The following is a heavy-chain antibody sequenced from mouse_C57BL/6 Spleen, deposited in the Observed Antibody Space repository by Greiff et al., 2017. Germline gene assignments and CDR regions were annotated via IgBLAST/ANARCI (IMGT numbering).Heavy chain of an antibody. D-gene: IGHD3-2*01. Sequence: VQLQQSGPELVKPGASVKISCKASGYAFSSSWMNWVKQRPGKGLEWIGRIYPGDGDTNYKGKFKGKATLTADKSSSTAYMHLSSLTSKDSAFCFCARVETALLAYWGQGTLVTVSA. CDR3: ARVETALLAY. CDR1: GYAFSSSW. CDR2: IYPGDGDT. J-gene: IGHJ3*01. V-gene: IGHV1-82*01.